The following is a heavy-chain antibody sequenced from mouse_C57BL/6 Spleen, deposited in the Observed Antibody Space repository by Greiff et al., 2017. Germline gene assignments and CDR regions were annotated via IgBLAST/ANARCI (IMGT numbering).Heavy chain of an antibody. CDR3: ARPDYDGYPFAY. J-gene: IGHJ3*01. V-gene: IGHV5-6*01. CDR1: GFTFSSYG. CDR2: ISSSGSYT. D-gene: IGHD2-3*01. Sequence: EVLLVESGGDLVKPGGSLKLSCAASGFTFSSYGMSWVRQTPDKRLEWVATISSSGSYTYYPDSVKGRFTISRDNAKNTLYLQMSSLKSEDTAMYYCARPDYDGYPFAYWGQGTLVTVSA.